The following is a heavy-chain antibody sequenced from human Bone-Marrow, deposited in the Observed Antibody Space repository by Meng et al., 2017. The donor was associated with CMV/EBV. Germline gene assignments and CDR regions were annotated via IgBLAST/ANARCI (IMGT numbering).Heavy chain of an antibody. CDR3: AKDPAEFAY. CDR1: GFTFSSYW. Sequence: GESLKISCAASGFTFSSYWMHWVRQAPGKGLEWVSSISSSSSYIYYADSLKGRFTISRDNAKNPLYLQMNSLKPEDTAVYYCAKDPAEFAYWGQGTLVTVSS. J-gene: IGHJ4*02. CDR2: ISSSSSYI. V-gene: IGHV3-21*01.